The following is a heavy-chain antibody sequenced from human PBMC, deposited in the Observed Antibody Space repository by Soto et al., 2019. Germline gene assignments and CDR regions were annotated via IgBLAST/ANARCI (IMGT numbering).Heavy chain of an antibody. D-gene: IGHD5-18*01. V-gene: IGHV3-30*03. CDR1: GFTFKPYG. J-gene: IGHJ3*02. CDR2: ISDDGSNK. Sequence: QVQLVESGGGVVQPGRSLRLSCAASGFTFKPYGMHWVRQAPGKGLEWVAVISDDGSNKYNIASVEGRFTISRDNSKNTLYLQMNSLRKEDTAVYYCARGGGYTYGTNDAFDIWGQGTMVTVSS. CDR3: ARGGGYTYGTNDAFDI.